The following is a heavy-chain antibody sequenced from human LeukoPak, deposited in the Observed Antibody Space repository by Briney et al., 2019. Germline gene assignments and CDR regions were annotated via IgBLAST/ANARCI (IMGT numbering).Heavy chain of an antibody. CDR2: ISGSGGST. Sequence: GGSLRLSCAASGFTFSSYAMSWVRQAPGKGLEWVSVISGSGGSTYYADSVKGRFSISRDNSKNTLYLQMNSLRAEDTAVYYRAKGMAWAYGDYEYYFDYWGQGTLVTVSS. CDR3: AKGMAWAYGDYEYYFDY. V-gene: IGHV3-23*01. D-gene: IGHD4-17*01. J-gene: IGHJ4*02. CDR1: GFTFSSYA.